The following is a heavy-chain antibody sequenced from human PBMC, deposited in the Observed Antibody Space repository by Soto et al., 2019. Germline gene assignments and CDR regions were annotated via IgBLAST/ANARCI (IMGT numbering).Heavy chain of an antibody. CDR3: ARDMGVFWSGYPEGGFDY. V-gene: IGHV3-7*01. CDR2: IKQDGSEK. D-gene: IGHD3-3*01. Sequence: EAQLVESGGGLVQPGGSLRLSCAASGFTFTNYLMSWVRQAPGKGLEWVANIKQDGSEKYYADSAKGRFIISRDNAKTSLYLQMNSLRAEDTAVYYCARDMGVFWSGYPEGGFDYWGQGTPVTVSS. CDR1: GFTFTNYL. J-gene: IGHJ4*02.